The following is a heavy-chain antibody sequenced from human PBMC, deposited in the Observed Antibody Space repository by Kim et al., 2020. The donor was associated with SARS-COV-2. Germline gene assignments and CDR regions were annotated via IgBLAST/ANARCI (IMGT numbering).Heavy chain of an antibody. J-gene: IGHJ6*02. Sequence: ASVKVSCKASGYTFTSYYMHWVRQAPGQGLEWMGIINPSGGSTSYAQKFQGRVTMTRDTSTSTVYMELSSLRSEDTAVYYCARDFDVGQNDFWSGYSTYYYYGMDVWGQGTTVTVSS. CDR1: GYTFTSYY. CDR3: ARDFDVGQNDFWSGYSTYYYYGMDV. CDR2: INPSGGST. V-gene: IGHV1-46*01. D-gene: IGHD3-3*01.